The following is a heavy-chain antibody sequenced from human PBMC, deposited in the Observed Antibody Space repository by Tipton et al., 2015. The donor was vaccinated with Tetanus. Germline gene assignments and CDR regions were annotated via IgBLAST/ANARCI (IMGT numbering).Heavy chain of an antibody. D-gene: IGHD2-15*01. Sequence: TLSLTCSVSVGSVSSGSYYWTWVRQPPGKGLEWIGYISYNGATNYNPSLKSRVTISVGTSKNQFSLQLTSLTAADTAVYYYSRGSRPRPGYWPQGPLVTVSS. J-gene: IGHJ1*01. V-gene: IGHV4-61*01. CDR3: SRGSRPRPGY. CDR2: ISYNGAT. CDR1: VGSVSSGSYY.